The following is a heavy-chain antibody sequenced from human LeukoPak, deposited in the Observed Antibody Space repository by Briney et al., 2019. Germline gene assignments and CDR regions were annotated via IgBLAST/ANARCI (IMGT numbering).Heavy chain of an antibody. CDR1: GFTFSSYS. CDR3: ARDGGRKDDY. CDR2: ISSSSSTI. J-gene: IGHJ4*02. D-gene: IGHD2-15*01. Sequence: GGSLRLSCAASGFTFSSYSMNWVRQAPGKGLEWVSYISSSSSTIYYADSVKGRFTISRDNAKNSLSLQMNSLRAEDTAVYYCARDGGRKDDYWGQGTLVTVSS. V-gene: IGHV3-48*01.